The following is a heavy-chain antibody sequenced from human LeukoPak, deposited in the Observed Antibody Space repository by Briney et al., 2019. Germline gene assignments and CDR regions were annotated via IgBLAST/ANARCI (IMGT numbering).Heavy chain of an antibody. J-gene: IGHJ4*02. CDR2: ISSSGGNV. CDR1: AFTFSSYA. D-gene: IGHD3-10*01. Sequence: PGGSLRLSCAASAFTFSSYAMSWVREAPGKGLEWISSISSSGGNVYYADSVKGRFTISRDNAKNSLYLQMNSLRAEDTAVYYCARDGNYYGSGSHFDYWGQGTLVTVSS. V-gene: IGHV3-21*01. CDR3: ARDGNYYGSGSHFDY.